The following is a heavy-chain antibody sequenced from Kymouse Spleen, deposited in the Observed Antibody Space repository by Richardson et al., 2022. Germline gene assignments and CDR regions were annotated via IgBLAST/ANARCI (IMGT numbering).Heavy chain of an antibody. J-gene: IGHJ4*02. CDR1: GGSISSSSYY. Sequence: QLQLQESGPGLVKPSETLSLTCTVSGGSISSSSYYWGWIRQPPGKGLEWIGSIYYSGSTYYNPSLKSRVTISVDTSKNQFSLKLSSVTAADTAVYYCAWYNWNYSFDYWGQGTLVTVSS. CDR3: AWYNWNYSFDY. V-gene: IGHV4-39*01. D-gene: IGHD1-7*01. CDR2: IYYSGST.